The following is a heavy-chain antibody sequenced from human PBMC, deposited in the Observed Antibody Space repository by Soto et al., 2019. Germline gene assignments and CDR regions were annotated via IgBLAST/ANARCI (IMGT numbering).Heavy chain of an antibody. J-gene: IGHJ3*02. CDR3: ARGRNYYDSSGYYGDAFGI. CDR1: GGSISSSNW. D-gene: IGHD3-22*01. Sequence: QVQLQESGPGLVKPSGTLSLTCAVSGGSISSSNWWSWVRQPPGKGLEWIGEIYHSGSTNYNPSLKRRVTISVDKSRNQFSLKLSSVTAADTAVYCCARGRNYYDSSGYYGDAFGIWGQGTMVTVSS. V-gene: IGHV4-4*01. CDR2: IYHSGST.